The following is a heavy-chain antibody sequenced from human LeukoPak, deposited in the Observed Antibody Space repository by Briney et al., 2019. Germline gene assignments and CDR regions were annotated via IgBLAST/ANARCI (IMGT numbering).Heavy chain of an antibody. CDR3: AKTGGPRD. J-gene: IGHJ4*02. V-gene: IGHV3-53*01. D-gene: IGHD7-27*01. CDR2: IYRDGTT. CDR1: GFTVSTNF. Sequence: GGSLRLSCAASGFTVSTNFMTWVRQAPGKGMEWVSVIYRDGTTHYADSVKGRFTISRDSLRNTLDLQMNSLRAEDTAVYYCAKTGGPRDWGQGALVTVSS.